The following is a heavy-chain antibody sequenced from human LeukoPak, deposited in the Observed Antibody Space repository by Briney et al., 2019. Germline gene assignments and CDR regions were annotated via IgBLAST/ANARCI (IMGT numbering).Heavy chain of an antibody. J-gene: IGHJ4*02. CDR3: ARGEQLVAVFDY. V-gene: IGHV4-34*01. Sequence: KPSETLSPTCAVYGRSFSGYYRSWVRQPPGKGLGWNGEINHSGSTNYNPSLKSRGTISVDTSKNQFSLKLSSVSAADTAVYYCARGEQLVAVFDYWGQGTLVTVSS. D-gene: IGHD6-6*01. CDR1: GRSFSGYY. CDR2: INHSGST.